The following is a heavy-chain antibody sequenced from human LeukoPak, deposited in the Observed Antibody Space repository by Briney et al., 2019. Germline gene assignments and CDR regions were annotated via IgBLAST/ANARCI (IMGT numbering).Heavy chain of an antibody. CDR1: GFTFSNYA. CDR3: AKGRVTPGDP. J-gene: IGHJ5*02. Sequence: GGSLRLSCAASGFTFSNYAMSWVRQAPGKGLEWVSAVTSSGGSTYYADSVKGRFTISRDNSKNTLYLQMNSLRAEDTAANYCAKGRVTPGDPWGQGTLVTVSS. D-gene: IGHD5/OR15-5a*01. V-gene: IGHV3-23*01. CDR2: VTSSGGST.